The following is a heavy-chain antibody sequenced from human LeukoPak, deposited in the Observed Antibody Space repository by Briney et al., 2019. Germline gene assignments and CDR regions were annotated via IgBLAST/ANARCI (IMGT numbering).Heavy chain of an antibody. CDR1: GYTFTGYY. CDR3: AKDRGGRYFDWLSGYMDV. D-gene: IGHD3-9*01. J-gene: IGHJ6*03. Sequence: ASVKASCKASGYTFTGYYMHWVRQAPGQGLEWMGWIKPNNGDTTYAQKFQGRVTMTRDTSNSTAYMELSRLRSDDTAIYYCAKDRGGRYFDWLSGYMDVWGKGTTVTIS. CDR2: IKPNNGDT. V-gene: IGHV1-2*02.